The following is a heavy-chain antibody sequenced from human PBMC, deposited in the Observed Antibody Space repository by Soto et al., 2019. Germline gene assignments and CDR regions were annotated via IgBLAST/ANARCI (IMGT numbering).Heavy chain of an antibody. J-gene: IGHJ5*02. V-gene: IGHV4-59*01. CDR3: AREQDDSSGYSHWFDP. CDR2: IYYSGST. D-gene: IGHD3-22*01. Sequence: SETLSLTCTVSGGSISSYYWSWIRQPPGKGLEWIGYIYYSGSTNYNPSLKSRVNISVDTSKNQFSLKMSTVTAADTVVYYRAREQDDSSGYSHWFDPWGQGTLVTVS. CDR1: GGSISSYY.